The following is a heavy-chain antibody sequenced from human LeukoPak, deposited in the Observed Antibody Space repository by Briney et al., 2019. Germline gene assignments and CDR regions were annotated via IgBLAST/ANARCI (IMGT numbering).Heavy chain of an antibody. CDR2: ISYDGSNK. J-gene: IGHJ5*02. CDR1: GFTFSSYG. CDR3: AKVPFSAHYDILTGPGGWFDP. V-gene: IGHV3-30*18. D-gene: IGHD3-9*01. Sequence: PGGSLRLSCAASGFTFSSYGMPWVRQAPGKGLEWVAVISYDGSNKYYADSVKGRFTISRDNSKNTLYLQMNSLRAEDTAVYYCAKVPFSAHYDILTGPGGWFDPWGQGTLVTVSS.